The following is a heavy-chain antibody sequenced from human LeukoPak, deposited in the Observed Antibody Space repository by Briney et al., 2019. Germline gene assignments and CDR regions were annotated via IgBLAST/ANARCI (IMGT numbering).Heavy chain of an antibody. CDR2: INHSGST. D-gene: IGHD4-23*01. CDR1: GGSFSGYY. V-gene: IGHV4-34*01. Sequence: SETLSLTCAVYGGSFSGYYWSWIRQPPGKGLEWIGEINHSGSTNYNPSLKSRVTFSVDTSKNQFSLKLSSVTAADTAIYFCARHQRGNSDAFDIWGQGTMVTVSS. CDR3: ARHQRGNSDAFDI. J-gene: IGHJ3*02.